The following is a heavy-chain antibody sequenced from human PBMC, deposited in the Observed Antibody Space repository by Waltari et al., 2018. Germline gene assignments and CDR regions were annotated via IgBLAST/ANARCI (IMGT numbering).Heavy chain of an antibody. Sequence: QLQLQESGPGLVKPSETLSLTCTVSGGSISSSSYYWGWIRQPPGKGLEWIGSIYYSGSTYYNPSLKSRVTISVDTSKNQFSLKLSSVTAADTAVYYCARDPPGDLHAFDIWGQGTMVTVSS. D-gene: IGHD2-21*02. CDR3: ARDPPGDLHAFDI. J-gene: IGHJ3*02. CDR2: IYYSGST. V-gene: IGHV4-39*07. CDR1: GGSISSSSYY.